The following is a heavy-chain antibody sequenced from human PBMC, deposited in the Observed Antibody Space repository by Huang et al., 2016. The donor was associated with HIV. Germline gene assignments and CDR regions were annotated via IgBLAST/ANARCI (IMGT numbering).Heavy chain of an antibody. Sequence: QLQLVASGGGVVQHGRSLRLFCVASGFTFNNFGMLWVSQAPGKGLELGSVILYDGGNGRYSESVKGRFTLSRNNPIDTVYQQMNSLRPDDTGVYYCAKESRWCSDLDNWGQRTLGTVSS. CDR2: ILYDGGNG. CDR1: GFTFNNFG. CDR3: AKESRWCSDLDN. D-gene: IGHD2-8*02. J-gene: IGHJ4*02. V-gene: IGHV3-30*18.